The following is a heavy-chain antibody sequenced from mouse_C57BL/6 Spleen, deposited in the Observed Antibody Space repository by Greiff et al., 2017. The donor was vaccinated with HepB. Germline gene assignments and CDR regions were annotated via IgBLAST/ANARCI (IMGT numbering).Heavy chain of an antibody. CDR2: IYPRSGNT. V-gene: IGHV1-81*01. J-gene: IGHJ3*01. D-gene: IGHD1-1*01. Sequence: VQLQQSGAELARPGASVKLSCKASGYTFTSYGISWVKQRTGQGLEWIGEIYPRSGNTYYNEKFKGKATLTADKSSSTAYMELRSLTSEDSAVYFCAYYGSSGAWFAYWGQGTLVTVSA. CDR1: GYTFTSYG. CDR3: AYYGSSGAWFAY.